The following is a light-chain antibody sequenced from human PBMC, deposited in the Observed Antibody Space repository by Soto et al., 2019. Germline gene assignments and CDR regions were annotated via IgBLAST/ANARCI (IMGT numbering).Light chain of an antibody. CDR3: QQTYSTWT. Sequence: DIQMTQSPSSLSASVGDRVTITCRASQSISTYLKWYQQKPGKAPKLLIYAASSLQSGVPSRFSGSGSGADFTLTISSLQPEDSATYFCQQTYSTWTFGQGTKVEIK. J-gene: IGKJ1*01. CDR1: QSISTY. V-gene: IGKV1-39*01. CDR2: AAS.